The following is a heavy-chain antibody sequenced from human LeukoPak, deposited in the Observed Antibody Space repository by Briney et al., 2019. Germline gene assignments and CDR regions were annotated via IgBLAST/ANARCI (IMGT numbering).Heavy chain of an antibody. Sequence: GESLRLSCAASGFPFSTSWMSWVRQAPGKGLEWVANIKQDGSEKYYVDSVKGRFTISRDNAKDSLSLQMNSLRAEDTAVYYCARGLRWKDYWGQGTLVTVSS. CDR3: ARGLRWKDY. CDR1: GFPFSTSW. J-gene: IGHJ4*02. D-gene: IGHD5-12*01. V-gene: IGHV3-7*04. CDR2: IKQDGSEK.